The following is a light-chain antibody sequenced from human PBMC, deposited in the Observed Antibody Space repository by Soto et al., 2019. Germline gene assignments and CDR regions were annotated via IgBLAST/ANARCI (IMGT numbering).Light chain of an antibody. CDR2: DAS. J-gene: IGKJ5*01. Sequence: EIVLTHSPDTLSLSPGYRSMIFCRSSQSVSNYLAWYQQKPGQAHRLLIYDASSRATGIPDRFSGSGSGTEFTLTIRNLQSGDFADYYCQQYNSWPPINCGKGQRREIK. CDR1: QSVSNY. CDR3: QQYNSWPPIN. V-gene: IGKV3D-15*01.